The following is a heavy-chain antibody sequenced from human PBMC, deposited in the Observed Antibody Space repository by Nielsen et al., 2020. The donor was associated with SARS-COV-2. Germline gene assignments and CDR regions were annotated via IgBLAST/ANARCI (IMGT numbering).Heavy chain of an antibody. CDR2: INPYSGGT. J-gene: IGHJ6*02. V-gene: IGHV1-2*06. D-gene: IGHD3/OR15-3a*01. CDR3: ARARATIFGLVMSYGMDV. Sequence: ASVKVSCKASGYTFTNYGINWVRQAPGQGLEWMGRINPYSGGTNYAQKFQGIVTMTRDASISTVYMELTSDDTAVYYCARARATIFGLVMSYGMDVWGQGTTVAVSS. CDR1: GYTFTNYG.